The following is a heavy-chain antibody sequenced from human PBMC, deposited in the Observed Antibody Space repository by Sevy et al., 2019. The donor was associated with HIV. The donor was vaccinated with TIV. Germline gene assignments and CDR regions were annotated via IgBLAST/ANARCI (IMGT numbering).Heavy chain of an antibody. CDR2: KQYDGSNK. J-gene: IGHJ4*02. D-gene: IGHD2-21*01. CDR3: VKEGGGEGGDH. V-gene: IGHV3-30*02. Sequence: GGSLRLSCAASGFSYSSYGMHWVRQAPGKGREWGEYKQYDGSNKDYADSVKGRFTISRDNSKNTLDLQMNSLRVEDTAVYYCVKEGGGEGGDHWGQGTLVTVSS. CDR1: GFSYSSYG.